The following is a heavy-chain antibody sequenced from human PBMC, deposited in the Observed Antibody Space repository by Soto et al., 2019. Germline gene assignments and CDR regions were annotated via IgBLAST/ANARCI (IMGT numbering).Heavy chain of an antibody. Sequence: GGSLRLSCAASGFTFSSYAMSWVRQAPGKGVEWVSAISGSGGSTYYADSVKGRFTISRDNSKNTLYLQMNSLRAEDTAVYYCAKDRKRGYSYYYYYGMDVWGQGTTVTVSS. V-gene: IGHV3-23*01. CDR1: GFTFSSYA. CDR2: ISGSGGST. D-gene: IGHD3-22*01. J-gene: IGHJ6*02. CDR3: AKDRKRGYSYYYYYGMDV.